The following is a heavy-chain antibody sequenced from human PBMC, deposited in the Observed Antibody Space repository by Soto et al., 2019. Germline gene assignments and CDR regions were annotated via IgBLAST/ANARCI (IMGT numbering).Heavy chain of an antibody. CDR3: ARGATHGSSWYFWFDP. V-gene: IGHV1-18*01. CDR1: GYTFFTYD. CDR2: ISTYSGDT. D-gene: IGHD6-13*01. J-gene: IGHJ5*02. Sequence: ASVKVSCKASGYTFFTYDISWVRQAPGQGLEWMGWISTYSGDTKYAQKFQGRVTMTTDTSTTTAYLELRSLRSDDTAVYYCARGATHGSSWYFWFDPWGQGTLVTVSS.